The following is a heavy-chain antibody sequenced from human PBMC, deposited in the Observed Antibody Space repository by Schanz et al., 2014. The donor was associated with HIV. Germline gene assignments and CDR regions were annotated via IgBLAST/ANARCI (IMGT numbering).Heavy chain of an antibody. Sequence: EVQLVESGGGLVQPGRSLRLSCAASGFTFDDYAMHWVRQAPGKGLEWVSCISWNSGSIGYADSVKGRFTISRDNAKNSLYLQMNSLRVEDTALYYCAKDMGRQPEYFQHWGQGTLVTVSS. V-gene: IGHV3-9*01. CDR3: AKDMGRQPEYFQH. J-gene: IGHJ1*01. D-gene: IGHD6-6*01. CDR2: ISWNSGSI. CDR1: GFTFDDYA.